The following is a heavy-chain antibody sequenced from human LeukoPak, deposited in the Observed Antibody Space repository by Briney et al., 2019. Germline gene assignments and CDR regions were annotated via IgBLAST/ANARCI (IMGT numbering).Heavy chain of an antibody. Sequence: SGTLSLTCAVSSGSIFNSNWWSWVRQPPGKGLEWIGQIFHSGSTSYSPSLKSRVTISVDKSKNQFSLKLTSVTAADTAVYYCARGKEVITMLRGLKPGYYFDYWGQGTLVTVSS. V-gene: IGHV4-4*02. CDR1: SGSIFNSNW. D-gene: IGHD3-10*01. CDR3: ARGKEVITMLRGLKPGYYFDY. CDR2: IFHSGST. J-gene: IGHJ4*02.